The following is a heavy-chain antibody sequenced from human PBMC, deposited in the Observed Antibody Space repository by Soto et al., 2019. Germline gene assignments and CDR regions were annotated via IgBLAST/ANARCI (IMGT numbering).Heavy chain of an antibody. V-gene: IGHV4-59*01. J-gene: IGHJ4*02. CDR1: GGSISSYY. D-gene: IGHD1-26*01. Sequence: SETLSLTCTVSGGSISSYYWSWIRQPPGKGLEWIGYIYYSGSTNYNPSLKSRVTISVDTSKNQFSLKLTSVTAADTAVYYCARRYGGNFDYWGPGTLVTVSS. CDR2: IYYSGST. CDR3: ARRYGGNFDY.